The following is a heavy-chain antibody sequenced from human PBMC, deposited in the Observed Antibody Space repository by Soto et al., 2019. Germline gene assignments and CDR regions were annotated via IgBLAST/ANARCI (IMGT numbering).Heavy chain of an antibody. CDR1: GFTFSSYS. V-gene: IGHV3-21*01. J-gene: IGHJ5*02. CDR2: ISSSSSYI. CDR3: ARDEGEIWFDP. Sequence: EVQLVESGGGLVKPGGSLRLSCAASGFTFSSYSMNWVRQAPGKGLEWVSSISSSSSYIYYADSVKGRFTIYRDNAKNSLYLQMNSLRAEDTAVYYCARDEGEIWFDPWGQGTLVTVSS.